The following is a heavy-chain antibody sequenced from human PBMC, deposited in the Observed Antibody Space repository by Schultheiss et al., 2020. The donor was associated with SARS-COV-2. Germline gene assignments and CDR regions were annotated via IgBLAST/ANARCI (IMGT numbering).Heavy chain of an antibody. CDR3: ASLDYYDSSGPNFDY. CDR2: IYHSGST. V-gene: IGHV4-38-2*01. CDR1: GYSIRSGYY. Sequence: SQTLSLTCAVSGYSIRSGYYWGWIRQPPGKGLEWIGSIYHSGSTYYNPSLKSRVTISVDTSKNQFSLKLSSVTAADTAVYYCASLDYYDSSGPNFDYWGQGTLVTVSS. J-gene: IGHJ4*02. D-gene: IGHD3-22*01.